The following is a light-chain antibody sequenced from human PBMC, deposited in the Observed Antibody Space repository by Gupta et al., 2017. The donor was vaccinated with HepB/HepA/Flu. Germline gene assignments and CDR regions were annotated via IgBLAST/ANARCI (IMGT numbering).Light chain of an antibody. CDR2: GEN. CDR3: NYRDISGDQLV. V-gene: IGLV3-19*01. CDR1: SLTKYY. J-gene: IGLJ1*01. Sequence: SSELTQDPAVSVALGQSIRITCQGDSLTKYYASWYQQKPGQAPALGMGGENSRPSGIQDRLACSRAGKHDSWNITGAQAEDEADDVCNYRDISGDQLVFGSGTRITVL.